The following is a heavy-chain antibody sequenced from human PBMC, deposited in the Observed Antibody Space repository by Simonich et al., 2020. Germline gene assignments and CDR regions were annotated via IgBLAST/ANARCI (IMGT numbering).Heavy chain of an antibody. D-gene: IGHD6-13*01. CDR3: ARARGDSSSWYFDY. J-gene: IGHJ4*02. CDR2: ISSSSSYI. CDR1: GFTFRSYS. V-gene: IGHV3-21*01. Sequence: EVQLVESGGGLVKPGGSLRLSCAASGFTFRSYSMNWVRQAPGKGMEWVSSISSSSSYIYYADSVKGRFTISRNNAKNSLYLQMNSLRAEDTAVYYCARARGDSSSWYFDYWGQGTLVTVSS.